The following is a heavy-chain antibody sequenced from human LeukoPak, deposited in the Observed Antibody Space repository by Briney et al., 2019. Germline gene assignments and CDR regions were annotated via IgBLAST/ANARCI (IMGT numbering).Heavy chain of an antibody. Sequence: PSETLSLTCTVSGDSISSSSYYWGWIRQPPGKGLEWIGSIYYSGSTYYNPSLKSRVTISVDTSKNQFSLKLSSVTAADTAVYYCARGSSGWQPYFDYWGQGTLVTVSS. CDR1: GDSISSSSYY. CDR3: ARGSSGWQPYFDY. D-gene: IGHD6-19*01. J-gene: IGHJ4*02. CDR2: IYYSGST. V-gene: IGHV4-39*07.